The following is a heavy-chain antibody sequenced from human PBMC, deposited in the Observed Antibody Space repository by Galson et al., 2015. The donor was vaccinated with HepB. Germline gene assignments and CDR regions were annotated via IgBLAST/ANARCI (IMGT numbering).Heavy chain of an antibody. CDR3: TTYRQYSEYARGDY. J-gene: IGHJ4*02. V-gene: IGHV3-15*01. Sequence: SLRLSCAASGFTFTNAWMSWVRQAPGKGLEWIGRIKSKTDGGTTDYTAPVKGRFTISRDDSKNMLYLQVNSLKTEDTAVYYCTTYRQYSEYARGDYWGQGTLITVSS. CDR1: GFTFTNAW. CDR2: IKSKTDGGTT. D-gene: IGHD5-12*01.